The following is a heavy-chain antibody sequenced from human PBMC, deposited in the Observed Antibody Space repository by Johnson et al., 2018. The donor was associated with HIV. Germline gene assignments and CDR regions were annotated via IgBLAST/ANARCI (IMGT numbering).Heavy chain of an antibody. D-gene: IGHD3/OR15-3a*01. J-gene: IGHJ3*02. V-gene: IGHV3-30*02. CDR2: IRYDGSNK. CDR3: TTLSDFPDI. CDR1: GITFSSYG. Sequence: QVQLVESGGGVVQPGGSLRLSCAASGITFSSYGMHWVRQAPGKGLEWVAFIRYDGSNKYYADSVKGRFTISRDNAKNTLYLQMNSLKTEDTAVYYCTTLSDFPDIWGQGTMVTVSS.